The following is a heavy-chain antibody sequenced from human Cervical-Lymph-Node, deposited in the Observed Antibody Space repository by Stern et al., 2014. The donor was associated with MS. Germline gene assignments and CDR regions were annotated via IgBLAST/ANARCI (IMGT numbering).Heavy chain of an antibody. V-gene: IGHV5-51*01. CDR3: ARHYCTHDGCSPGWLDP. J-gene: IGHJ5*02. CDR2: INPSDSDI. CDR1: GYTFTSYW. Sequence: EVQLVESGAEVKKPGESLKISCKGSGYTFTSYWIGWVRQMPGQGLEWMGIINPSDSDIIYSPSFQGQVTISADKSISTAYLQWSSLKASDTAMYYCARHYCTHDGCSPGWLDPWGQGTLVTVSS. D-gene: IGHD2-8*01.